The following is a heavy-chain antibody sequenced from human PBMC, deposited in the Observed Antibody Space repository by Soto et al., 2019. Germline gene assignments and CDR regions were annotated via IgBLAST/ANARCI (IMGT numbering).Heavy chain of an antibody. D-gene: IGHD1-7*01. V-gene: IGHV3-9*01. J-gene: IGHJ3*02. CDR3: AKAEHNWNYVLAAFDI. CDR2: ISWNSGSI. CDR1: GFTFDDYA. Sequence: EVQLVESGGGLVQPGRSLRLSCAASGFTFDDYAMHWVRQAPGKGLEWVSGISWNSGSIGYADSVKGRFTISRDNAKNSLYLQMNSLRAEDTALYYCAKAEHNWNYVLAAFDIWGQGTMVTVSS.